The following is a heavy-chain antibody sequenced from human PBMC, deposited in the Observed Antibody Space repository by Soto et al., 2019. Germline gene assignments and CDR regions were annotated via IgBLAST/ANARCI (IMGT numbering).Heavy chain of an antibody. D-gene: IGHD5-12*01. CDR2: INTDGSTT. CDR1: GFTLSNYW. V-gene: IGHV3-74*01. Sequence: EVQLVESGGVSVQPGGSLRLSSTASGFTLSNYWMHWVRQAPGKGLVWVSRINTDGSTTTYADSVKGRFTISRDNAMNTLYLQMNSLRDEDTAVYYCVRIRRGDGYTFGYWGQGTLVTVSS. J-gene: IGHJ4*02. CDR3: VRIRRGDGYTFGY.